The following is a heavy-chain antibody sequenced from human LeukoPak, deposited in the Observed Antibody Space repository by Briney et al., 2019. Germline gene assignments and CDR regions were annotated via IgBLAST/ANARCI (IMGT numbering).Heavy chain of an antibody. CDR3: ARVVPAAPYYYYYYMDV. V-gene: IGHV4-38-2*02. CDR2: IYHSGST. Sequence: PSETLSLTCTVSGYSSSSGYYWGWIRQPPGKGLEWIGRIYHSGSTYYNLSLKSRGTIPVDTSKNQYSLKLSSVTAADTAVYYCARVVPAAPYYYYYYMDVWGKGTTVTVSS. CDR1: GYSSSSGYY. D-gene: IGHD2-2*01. J-gene: IGHJ6*03.